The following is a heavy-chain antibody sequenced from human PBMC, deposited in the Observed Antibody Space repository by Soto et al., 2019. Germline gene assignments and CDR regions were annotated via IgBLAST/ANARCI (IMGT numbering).Heavy chain of an antibody. D-gene: IGHD6-6*01. Sequence: GGSLRLSCAASGFTFSSYAMSWVRQAPGKGLEWVSAISGSGGSTYYADSVKGRFTISRDNSKNTLYLQMNSLGAEDTAVYYCAKDSSSSHGMDVWGQGTTVTVSS. CDR1: GFTFSSYA. J-gene: IGHJ6*02. CDR2: ISGSGGST. V-gene: IGHV3-23*01. CDR3: AKDSSSSHGMDV.